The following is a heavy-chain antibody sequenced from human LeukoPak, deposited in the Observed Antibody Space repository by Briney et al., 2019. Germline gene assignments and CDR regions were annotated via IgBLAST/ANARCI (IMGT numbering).Heavy chain of an antibody. CDR3: ARVHSYNWFDP. V-gene: IGHV1-69*05. D-gene: IGHD2-15*01. CDR2: IIPIFGTA. CDR1: GGTFSSYA. J-gene: IGHJ5*02. Sequence: GASVKVSCKTSGGTFSSYAISWVRQAPGQGLEWMGGIIPIFGTANYAQKFQGRVTITTDESTSTAYMELSSLRSEDTAVYYCARVHSYNWFDPWGQGTLVIVSS.